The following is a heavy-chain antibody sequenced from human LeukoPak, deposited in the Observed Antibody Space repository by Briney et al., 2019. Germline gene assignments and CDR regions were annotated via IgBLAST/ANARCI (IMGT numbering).Heavy chain of an antibody. V-gene: IGHV3-30*18. J-gene: IGHJ6*02. D-gene: IGHD7-27*01. CDR2: ISHDGSNK. CDR1: GFTFSSYG. Sequence: GGSLRLSCAASGFTFSSYGMHWVRQAPGKGLEWVAVISHDGSNKYYADSVKGRFTISRDNSKNTLYLQMNSLRAEDTAVYYCAKDLDGSAGDYYYYYYGMDVWGQGTTVTVSS. CDR3: AKDLDGSAGDYYYYYYGMDV.